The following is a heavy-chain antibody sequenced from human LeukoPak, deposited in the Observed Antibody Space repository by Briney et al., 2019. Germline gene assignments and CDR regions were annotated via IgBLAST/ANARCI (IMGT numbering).Heavy chain of an antibody. CDR2: INSDGSST. J-gene: IGHJ3*02. Sequence: GGSLRPSCAASGFTFSSYWMHWVRQAPGEGLVWVSHINSDGSSTSHADSVKGRFSISRDNAKNTLYLQMNSLRAEDTAVYYCARYSGTYYPGFDIWGQGTMVTVSS. CDR3: ARYSGTYYPGFDI. CDR1: GFTFSSYW. V-gene: IGHV3-74*01. D-gene: IGHD1-26*01.